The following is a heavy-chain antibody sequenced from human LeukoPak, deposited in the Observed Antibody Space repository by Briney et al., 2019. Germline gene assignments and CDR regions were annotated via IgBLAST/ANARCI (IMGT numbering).Heavy chain of an antibody. V-gene: IGHV3-48*03. D-gene: IGHD5-12*01. CDR3: ARVQYSAYEDAFDI. Sequence: GGSLRLSCVASGFTFSSYDMNWVRQAPGKGLEWVSFISSSGSSIHYADSVKGRFSISRDNAKNSLYLQMNSLRAEDTAVYYCARVQYSAYEDAFDIWGQGTMVTVSS. CDR1: GFTFSSYD. CDR2: ISSSGSSI. J-gene: IGHJ3*02.